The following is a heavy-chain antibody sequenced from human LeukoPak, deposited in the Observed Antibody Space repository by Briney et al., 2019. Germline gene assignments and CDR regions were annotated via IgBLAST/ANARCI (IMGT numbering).Heavy chain of an antibody. J-gene: IGHJ4*02. D-gene: IGHD5-12*01. CDR2: IYYSGST. CDR3: ARSVDIVATIDY. CDR1: GGSVSSGSYY. Sequence: PSETLSLTCTVSGGSVSSGSYYWSWIRQPPGKGLEWIGYIYYSGSTNYNPSLKNRVAISVDTSKNQFSLKLSSVTAADTAVYYCARSVDIVATIDYWGQGTLVTVSS. V-gene: IGHV4-61*01.